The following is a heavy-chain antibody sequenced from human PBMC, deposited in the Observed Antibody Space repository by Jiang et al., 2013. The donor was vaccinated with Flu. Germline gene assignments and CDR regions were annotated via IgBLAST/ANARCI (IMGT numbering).Heavy chain of an antibody. CDR1: GYTFTSYG. Sequence: GAEVKKPGASVKVSCKASGYTFTSYGISWVRQAPGQGLEWMGWISAYNGNTNYAQKLQGRVTMTTDTSTSTAYMELRSLRSDDTAVYYCARDLGLLWYSSGWYYFDYWGQGTLVTVSS. J-gene: IGHJ4*02. V-gene: IGHV1-18*01. CDR3: ARDLGLLWYSSGWYYFDY. CDR2: ISAYNGNT. D-gene: IGHD6-19*01.